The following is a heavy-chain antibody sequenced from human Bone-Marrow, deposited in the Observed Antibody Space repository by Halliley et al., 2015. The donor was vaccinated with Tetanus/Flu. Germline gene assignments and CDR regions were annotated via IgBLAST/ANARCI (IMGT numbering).Heavy chain of an antibody. Sequence: YDGINKYYADSVKGRFTTSRDNSKNTLYLQMNSLRPEDTAVYYCASLDYGSGSYGYYYGMDVWGQGTTVTVSS. V-gene: IGHV3-30-3*01. J-gene: IGHJ6*02. D-gene: IGHD3-10*01. CDR2: YDGINK. CDR3: ASLDYGSGSYGYYYGMDV.